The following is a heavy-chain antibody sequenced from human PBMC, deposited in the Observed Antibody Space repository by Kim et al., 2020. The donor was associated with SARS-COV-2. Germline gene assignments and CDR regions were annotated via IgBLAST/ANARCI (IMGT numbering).Heavy chain of an antibody. Sequence: GGSLRLSCAASGFIFSSYYMNWVRQAPGKGLEWVSVISSIGCRIYYEYSVKCRFTFSRANYKNTLYLQKNSLGDDATAVYCWAKAYHAEYLYYEAF. CDR3: AKAYHAEYLYYEAF. J-gene: IGHJ3*01. D-gene: IGHD1-26*01. CDR2: ISSIGCRI. CDR1: GFIFSSYY. V-gene: IGHV3-23*01.